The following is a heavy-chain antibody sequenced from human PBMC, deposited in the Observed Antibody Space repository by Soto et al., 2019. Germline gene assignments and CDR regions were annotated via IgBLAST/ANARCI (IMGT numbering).Heavy chain of an antibody. CDR2: INHSGST. D-gene: IGHD2-2*01. J-gene: IGHJ5*02. Sequence: SETLSLTCAVYGGSFSGYYWGWIRQPPGKGLEWIGEINHSGSTNYNPSLNSRLTISVDTSKNQFSLKVSSVTAADTAVYYCARGRLPPGYFCTTSGYDGPPYDPCGQGTLVTGSS. V-gene: IGHV4-34*01. CDR1: GGSFSGYY. CDR3: ARGRLPPGYFCTTSGYDGPPYDP.